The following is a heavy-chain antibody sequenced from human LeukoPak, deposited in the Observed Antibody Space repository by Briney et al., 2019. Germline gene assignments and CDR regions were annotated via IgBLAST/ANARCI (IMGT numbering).Heavy chain of an antibody. D-gene: IGHD3-22*01. Sequence: SVKVSCKASGGTFSSYAISWVRQAPGQGLEWMGRIIPILGIANYAQKFQGRVTITADKSTSTAYMELSSLRSEDTAVYYCARGFAYDSSDDAFDIWGQGTMVTVSS. V-gene: IGHV1-69*04. CDR2: IIPILGIA. J-gene: IGHJ3*02. CDR1: GGTFSSYA. CDR3: ARGFAYDSSDDAFDI.